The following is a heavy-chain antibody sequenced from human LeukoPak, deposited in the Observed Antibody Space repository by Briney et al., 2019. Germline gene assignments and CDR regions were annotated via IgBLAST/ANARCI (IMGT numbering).Heavy chain of an antibody. Sequence: PGGSLRLSCATSGFTFSRYGMSWVRQAPGKGLEWVSAISGSGGSTYYADSVKGRFTISRDNSKNTLYLQMNSLRAEDTAVYYCAKVAEYSSSAVDYWGQGTLVTVSS. CDR1: GFTFSRYG. CDR3: AKVAEYSSSAVDY. J-gene: IGHJ4*02. D-gene: IGHD6-6*01. V-gene: IGHV3-23*01. CDR2: ISGSGGST.